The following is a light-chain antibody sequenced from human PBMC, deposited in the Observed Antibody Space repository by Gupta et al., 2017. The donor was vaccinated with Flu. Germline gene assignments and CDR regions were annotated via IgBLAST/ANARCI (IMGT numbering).Light chain of an antibody. V-gene: IGKV1-5*03. CDR3: QQYNSYPLT. CDR2: KAS. CDR1: QSISSW. Sequence: DSQSPQSLPTLSASVGDRVTITCRASQSISSWLAWYQQKPGKAPKLLIYKASSLESGVPSRFSGSGSGTEFTLTISSLQPDDFATYYCQQYNSYPLTFGGGTKVEIK. J-gene: IGKJ4*01.